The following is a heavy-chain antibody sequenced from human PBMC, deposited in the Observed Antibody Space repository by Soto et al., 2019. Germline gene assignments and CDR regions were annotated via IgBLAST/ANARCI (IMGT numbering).Heavy chain of an antibody. Sequence: GGSLRLSCAASGFTFSSYGMHWVRQAPGKGLEWVAVIWYDGSNKYYADSVKGRFTISRDNSKNTLYLQMNSLRAEDTAVYYCARGQGGALYYYYYYYVDVWGKGTTVTVSS. CDR3: ARGQGGALYYYYYYYVDV. V-gene: IGHV3-33*01. J-gene: IGHJ6*03. D-gene: IGHD2-21*01. CDR1: GFTFSSYG. CDR2: IWYDGSNK.